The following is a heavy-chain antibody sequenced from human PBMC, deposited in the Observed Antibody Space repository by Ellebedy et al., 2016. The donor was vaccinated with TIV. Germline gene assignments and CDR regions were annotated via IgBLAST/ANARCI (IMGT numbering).Heavy chain of an antibody. V-gene: IGHV1-8*01. CDR3: AREVGYSSGWIKVDAFDI. D-gene: IGHD6-19*01. Sequence: ASVKVSCXASGYTFTSYDINWVRQATGQGLEWMGWMNPNSGNTGYAQKFQGRVTMTRNTSISTAYMELSSLRSEDTAVYYCAREVGYSSGWIKVDAFDIWGQGTMVTVSS. J-gene: IGHJ3*02. CDR2: MNPNSGNT. CDR1: GYTFTSYD.